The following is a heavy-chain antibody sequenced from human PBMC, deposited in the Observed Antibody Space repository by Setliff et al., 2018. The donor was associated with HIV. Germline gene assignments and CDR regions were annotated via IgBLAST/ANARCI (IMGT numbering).Heavy chain of an antibody. J-gene: IGHJ6*02. CDR2: INPNSGGT. D-gene: IGHD2-2*01. CDR1: GYRFTDYY. CDR3: ARYLVVVPVAVGGLDV. Sequence: PSVKVSCKASGYRFTDYYIHWVRRAPGQGLEWMGWINPNSGGTNYAQKFQGRVTMTRDTPISTAYMELSGLTSDDSAVYYCARYLVVVPVAVGGLDVWGQGTTVTVSS. V-gene: IGHV1-2*02.